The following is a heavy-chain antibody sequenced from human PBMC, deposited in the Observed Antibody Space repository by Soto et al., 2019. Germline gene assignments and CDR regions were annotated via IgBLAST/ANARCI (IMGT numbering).Heavy chain of an antibody. J-gene: IGHJ3*02. CDR3: AITMIVRDAFDI. V-gene: IGHV1-24*01. CDR1: GYTLTELS. D-gene: IGHD3-22*01. CDR2: FDPEDGET. Sequence: ASVKVSCKVSGYTLTELSMHWVRQAPGKGPEGMGGFDPEDGETIYAQKFQGRVTMTEDTSTDTAYMELSSLRSEDTDVYYCAITMIVRDAFDIWGQGTMVTVSS.